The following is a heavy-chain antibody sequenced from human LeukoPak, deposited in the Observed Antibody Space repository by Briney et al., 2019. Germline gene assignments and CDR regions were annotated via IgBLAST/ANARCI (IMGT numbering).Heavy chain of an antibody. V-gene: IGHV3-30*02. Sequence: GGSLRLSCAASGFTFSTYGMHWVRQAPGKGLEWVAFIRYDGSNKYYADSVKGRFTISRDNSKNTLYLQMNSLRAEDTAVYYCAKDQRGYNWNEPDAFDIWGQGTMVTVSS. CDR3: AKDQRGYNWNEPDAFDI. CDR1: GFTFSTYG. D-gene: IGHD1-1*01. J-gene: IGHJ3*02. CDR2: IRYDGSNK.